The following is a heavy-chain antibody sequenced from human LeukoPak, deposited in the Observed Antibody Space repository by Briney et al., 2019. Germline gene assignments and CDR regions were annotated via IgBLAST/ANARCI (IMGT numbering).Heavy chain of an antibody. V-gene: IGHV3-23*01. CDR3: TRVASNYDFDY. D-gene: IGHD4-11*01. J-gene: IGHJ4*02. CDR1: GFTLTRNE. Sequence: PGGGLRLSCAASGFTLTRNEMSAVRQTPGRGVEGVSAISGSGGRTDYADSVKGRFTISRDHAKNSLYLQMNSLRAEDTALYYCTRVASNYDFDYWGQGTLVTVSS. CDR2: ISGSGGRT.